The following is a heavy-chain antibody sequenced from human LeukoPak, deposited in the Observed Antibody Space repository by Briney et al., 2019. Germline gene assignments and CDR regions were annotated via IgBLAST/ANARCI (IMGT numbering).Heavy chain of an antibody. D-gene: IGHD6-19*01. Sequence: PGRSLRHSCAASGFTFSSYGMHWVRQAPGKGLEWVAVIWYDGSNKYYADSVKGRFTISRDNSKNTLYLQMNSLRAEDTAVYYCARDFETTGSGWYGPGGFDYWGQGTLVTVSS. V-gene: IGHV3-33*01. CDR1: GFTFSSYG. J-gene: IGHJ4*02. CDR2: IWYDGSNK. CDR3: ARDFETTGSGWYGPGGFDY.